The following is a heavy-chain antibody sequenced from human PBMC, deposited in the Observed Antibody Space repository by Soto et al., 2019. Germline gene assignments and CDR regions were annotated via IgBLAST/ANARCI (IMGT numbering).Heavy chain of an antibody. Sequence: SETLSLTCTVSGGSVDSGSYYWIWIRQSPGKGLEWIGYIYYSGSTNSNPSLKSRVTISLDMSKNQFSLKLSSVTAADTAVYYCARDSSMTYYYGMDVWGQGTTVTVSS. V-gene: IGHV4-61*01. CDR2: IYYSGST. CDR3: ARDSSMTYYYGMDV. CDR1: GGSVDSGSYY. J-gene: IGHJ6*02.